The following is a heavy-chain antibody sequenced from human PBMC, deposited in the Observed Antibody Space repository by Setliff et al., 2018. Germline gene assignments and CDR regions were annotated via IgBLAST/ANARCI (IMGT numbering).Heavy chain of an antibody. J-gene: IGHJ6*03. CDR3: ARDSATQYDFWSGPQYYYYMDV. CDR1: GFTFDDYG. Sequence: GGSLRLSCAASGFTFDDYGMSWVRQAPGKGLEWVSGINWNGGSTGYADSVKGRFTISRDNSKNTLYLQMGSLRGEDMAVYYCARDSATQYDFWSGPQYYYYMDVWGKGTTVTVSS. V-gene: IGHV3-20*04. D-gene: IGHD3-3*01. CDR2: INWNGGST.